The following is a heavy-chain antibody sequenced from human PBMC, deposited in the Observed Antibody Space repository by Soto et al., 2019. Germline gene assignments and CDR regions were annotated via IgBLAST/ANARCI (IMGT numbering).Heavy chain of an antibody. D-gene: IGHD3-3*01. V-gene: IGHV4-39*01. CDR1: GGSISSSSYY. Sequence: QLQLQESGPGLVKPSETLSLTCTVSGGSISSSSYYWGWIRQPPGKGLERIGSIFYSGSTYYNPSLKSRVSISVDTSKNQCSLELSSVTAADTAVYYCAIEMSGDFWSGQRGYYYYGMDVWGQGTTVTVSS. CDR2: IFYSGST. J-gene: IGHJ6*02. CDR3: AIEMSGDFWSGQRGYYYYGMDV.